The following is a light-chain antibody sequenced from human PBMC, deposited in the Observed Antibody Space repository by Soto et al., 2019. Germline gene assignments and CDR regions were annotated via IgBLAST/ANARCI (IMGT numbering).Light chain of an antibody. CDR2: GAS. CDR1: QSVSSSY. CDR3: QQYGSSPPIT. V-gene: IGKV3-20*01. J-gene: IGKJ5*01. Sequence: EIVLTQSPGTLSLSPGERAPLSFRASQSVSSSYLAWYQQKPGQAPRLLIYGASSRATGIPDRFSGSGSGTDFTLTISRLEPEDFAVYYCQQYGSSPPITFGQGTRLEI.